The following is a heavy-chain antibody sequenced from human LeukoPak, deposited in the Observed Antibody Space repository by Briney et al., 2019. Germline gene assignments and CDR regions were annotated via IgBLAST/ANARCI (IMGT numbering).Heavy chain of an antibody. D-gene: IGHD6-19*01. V-gene: IGHV1-2*02. CDR2: INPNSGGT. J-gene: IGHJ4*02. CDR1: GYTFTGYY. CDR3: ARLPGIAVAGKETIDY. Sequence: ASVKVSCKASGYTFTGYYMHWVRQAPGQGLEWMGWINPNSGGTNYAQKFQGRVTTTRDTSISTAYMELSRLRSDDTAVYYCARLPGIAVAGKETIDYWGQGTLVTVSS.